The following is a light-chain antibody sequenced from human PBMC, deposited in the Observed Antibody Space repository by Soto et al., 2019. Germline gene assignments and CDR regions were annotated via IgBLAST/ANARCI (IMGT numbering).Light chain of an antibody. V-gene: IGKV1-39*01. Sequence: DIHITQCPSSLSASVGDRVTISCRASQSISTYLNWYQQKPGTAPSLLIYRASSVKSGVPPRFSGSGSGRDFTLTISSLRPEDIATYFCQQSYSSSPWTFGQGTKVDIK. CDR2: RAS. CDR3: QQSYSSSPWT. J-gene: IGKJ1*01. CDR1: QSISTY.